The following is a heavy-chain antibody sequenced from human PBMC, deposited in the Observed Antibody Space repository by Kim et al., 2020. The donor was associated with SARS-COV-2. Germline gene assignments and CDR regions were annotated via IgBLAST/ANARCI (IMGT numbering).Heavy chain of an antibody. J-gene: IGHJ6*02. CDR2: ISAYNGNT. Sequence: ASVKVSCKASGYTFTSYGISWVRQAPGQGLEWMGWISAYNGNTNYAQKLQGRVTMTTDTSTSTAYMELRSLRSDDTAVYYCARGLSPLRGDYYYYGMDVWGQGTTVTVSS. D-gene: IGHD3-10*01. V-gene: IGHV1-18*04. CDR1: GYTFTSYG. CDR3: ARGLSPLRGDYYYYGMDV.